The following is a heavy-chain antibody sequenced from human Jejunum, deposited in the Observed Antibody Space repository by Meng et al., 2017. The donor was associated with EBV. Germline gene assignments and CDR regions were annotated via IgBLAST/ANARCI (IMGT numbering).Heavy chain of an antibody. J-gene: IGHJ4*02. Sequence: QMQASGPGLVKPSETLSCTCTVSGGSVNSGNVYWSWIRQPPGKGLEWIGYIYYSGSTNYIPSLKSRVTISLDTSKNQFSLKLSSVTAADTAVYYCAGLRYSGYDRAFDYWGQGALVTVSS. V-gene: IGHV4-61*01. CDR1: GGSVNSGNVY. CDR3: AGLRYSGYDRAFDY. CDR2: IYYSGST. D-gene: IGHD5-12*01.